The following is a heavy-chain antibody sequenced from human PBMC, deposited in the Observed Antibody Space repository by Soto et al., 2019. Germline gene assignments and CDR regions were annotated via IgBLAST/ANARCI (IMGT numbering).Heavy chain of an antibody. D-gene: IGHD1-1*01. CDR3: AREGERGSGDSVDALDI. V-gene: IGHV3-13*01. CDR1: GFTFSSYD. Sequence: EVELVESGGGLVQPGGSLRLSCAASGFTFSSYDMHWVRQATGKGLEWVSAIDIGGNTFYPGSVQGRFTISRENGKNSLYLQMNNLRAGDTAAYYCAREGERGSGDSVDALDIWGPGTLVTVSS. J-gene: IGHJ3*02. CDR2: IDIGGNT.